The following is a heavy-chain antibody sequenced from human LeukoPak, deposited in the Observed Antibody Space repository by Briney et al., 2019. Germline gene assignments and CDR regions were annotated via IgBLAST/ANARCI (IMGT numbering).Heavy chain of an antibody. J-gene: IGHJ5*02. V-gene: IGHV4-38-2*02. CDR1: GYSISSGYY. CDR2: IYHSGST. D-gene: IGHD2-2*02. CDR3: ARAHCSSTSCYTFDP. Sequence: SETLSLTCTVSGYSISSGYYWGWIRQPPGKGLEWIGSIYHSGSTYYNPSLKSRVTISVDTSKNQFSLKLSSVTAADTAVYYCARAHCSSTSCYTFDPWGQGTLVTVSS.